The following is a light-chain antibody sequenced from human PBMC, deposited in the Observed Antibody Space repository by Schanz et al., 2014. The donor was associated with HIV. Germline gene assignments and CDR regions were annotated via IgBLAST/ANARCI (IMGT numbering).Light chain of an antibody. CDR1: QSISND. J-gene: IGKJ5*01. CDR3: QQYNKWPPGAIT. CDR2: RSS. V-gene: IGKV3-15*01. Sequence: EIVMTQSPATLSVSLGERVTLSCRASQSISNDLAWYQQKPGQAPRLLIYRSSTRATGIPARFSGSGSGTEFTLTISSLQPEDFAVYYCQQYNKWPPGAITFGQGTRLEIK.